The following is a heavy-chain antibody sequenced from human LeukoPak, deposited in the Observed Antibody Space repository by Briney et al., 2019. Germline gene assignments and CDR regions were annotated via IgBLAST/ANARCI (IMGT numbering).Heavy chain of an antibody. V-gene: IGHV3-23*01. Sequence: GGSLRLSCAASGFTFSSYAMSWVRQAPGKGLEWVSGISGSGGSTYYADSVKGRFTISRDNSKNTLYLQMNSLRAEDTAIYCCAKGGLWFGEFIFDYWGQGTLVTVSS. D-gene: IGHD3-10*01. CDR2: ISGSGGST. CDR3: AKGGLWFGEFIFDY. J-gene: IGHJ4*02. CDR1: GFTFSSYA.